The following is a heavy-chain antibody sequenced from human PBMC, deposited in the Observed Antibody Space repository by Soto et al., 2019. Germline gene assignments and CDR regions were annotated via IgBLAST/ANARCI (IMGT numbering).Heavy chain of an antibody. V-gene: IGHV3-11*05. CDR1: GFTFSDYY. Sequence: QVQLVESGGGLVKPGGSLRLSCAASGFTFSDYYMSWIRQAPGKGLEWVSYISSSSSYTNYADSVKGRFTISRDNAKNSPYLQMNSLRDDDTAADHCARTIAAAGGRRYFDLWGRGTLVTVSS. CDR3: ARTIAAAGGRRYFDL. D-gene: IGHD6-13*01. CDR2: ISSSSSYT. J-gene: IGHJ2*01.